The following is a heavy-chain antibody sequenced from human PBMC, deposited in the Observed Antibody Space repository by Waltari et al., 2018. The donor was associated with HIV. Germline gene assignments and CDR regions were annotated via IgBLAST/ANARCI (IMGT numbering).Heavy chain of an antibody. CDR3: ARLPGIAAAGTGSGFDY. D-gene: IGHD6-13*01. CDR2: IDPCDSDT. Sequence: EVQLVQSGAEVKKPGESLKISCKGSGYSFTSYWIGWVRQMPGKGLEWMGIIDPCDSDTRYSPSFQGQVTISADKSISTAYLQWSSLKASDTAMYYCARLPGIAAAGTGSGFDYWGQGTLVTVSS. V-gene: IGHV5-51*03. CDR1: GYSFTSYW. J-gene: IGHJ4*02.